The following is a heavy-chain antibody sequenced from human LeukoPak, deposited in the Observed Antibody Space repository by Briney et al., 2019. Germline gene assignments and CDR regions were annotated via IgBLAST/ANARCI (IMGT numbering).Heavy chain of an antibody. J-gene: IGHJ1*01. CDR3: VSPYYYDSGGYYYAFTMGYFQN. CDR2: IYYSGST. Sequence: SETLSLTCTVSGGSIRSSSYYWGWIRQPPGKGLEWIGSIYYSGSTYYNPSLKSRVTISADTSKNQFSLKLSSVTAADTAVYYCVSPYYYDSGGYYYAFTMGYFQNWGQGTLVTVSS. V-gene: IGHV4-39*01. CDR1: GGSIRSSSYY. D-gene: IGHD3-22*01.